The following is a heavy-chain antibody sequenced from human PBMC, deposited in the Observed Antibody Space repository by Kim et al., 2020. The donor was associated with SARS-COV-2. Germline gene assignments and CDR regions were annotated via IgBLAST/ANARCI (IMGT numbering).Heavy chain of an antibody. D-gene: IGHD3-9*01. Sequence: GGSLRLSCAASGFTFSSYAMNWVRQAPGKGLEWVAVISYDGSNKYYADSVKGRFTFFRDNYKNMLYMQMNSLRAEDTAEYYCARTFDWAGGAFDIWGQGT. CDR2: ISYDGSNK. V-gene: IGHV3-30*04. CDR3: ARTFDWAGGAFDI. J-gene: IGHJ3*02. CDR1: GFTFSSYA.